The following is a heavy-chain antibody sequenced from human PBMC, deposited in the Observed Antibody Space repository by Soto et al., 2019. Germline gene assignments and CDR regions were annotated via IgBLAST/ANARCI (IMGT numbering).Heavy chain of an antibody. Sequence: PSETLSLTCAVYGGSFSGYYWNWIRQPPGKGLEWIGEINHSGSTNYNPSLKSRVTISVDTSKNQFSLKLSSVTAADTAVYYCAREPGRAVGATKAPGYFDYWGQGTLVTVSS. J-gene: IGHJ4*02. CDR2: INHSGST. CDR1: GGSFSGYY. CDR3: AREPGRAVGATKAPGYFDY. V-gene: IGHV4-34*09. D-gene: IGHD1-26*01.